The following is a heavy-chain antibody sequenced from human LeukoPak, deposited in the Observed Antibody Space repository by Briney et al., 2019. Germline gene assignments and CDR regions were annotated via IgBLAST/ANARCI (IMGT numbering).Heavy chain of an antibody. CDR1: GFTFSNYG. V-gene: IGHV3-53*01. CDR2: IYTGGNT. Sequence: GGSLRLSCEASGFTFSNYGMHWVRQAPGKGLEWVSLIYTGGNTFYADSVKGRFTISRDISKNMLYLQMNSLRAEDTAVYYCAREDGSGSYPGYYYGMDVWGQGTTVTVSS. J-gene: IGHJ6*02. CDR3: AREDGSGSYPGYYYGMDV. D-gene: IGHD3-10*01.